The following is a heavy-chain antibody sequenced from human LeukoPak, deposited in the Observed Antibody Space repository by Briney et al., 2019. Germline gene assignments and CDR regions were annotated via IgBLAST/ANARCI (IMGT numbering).Heavy chain of an antibody. Sequence: SETLSLTCTVSGGSISSYYWSWIRQPPGKGLEWIGYIYTSGSTNCNPSLKSRVTISVDTSKNQFSLKLSSVTAADTAVYYCARLALREDFDYWGEGTLVTVSS. V-gene: IGHV4-4*09. CDR3: ARLALREDFDY. CDR2: IYTSGST. D-gene: IGHD4-17*01. J-gene: IGHJ4*02. CDR1: GGSISSYY.